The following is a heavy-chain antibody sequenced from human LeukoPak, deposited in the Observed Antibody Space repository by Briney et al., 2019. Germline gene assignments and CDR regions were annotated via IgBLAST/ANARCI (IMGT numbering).Heavy chain of an antibody. V-gene: IGHV3-23*01. CDR1: GFTFSPYA. CDR3: AKTYSSTWSDWYFDL. D-gene: IGHD6-13*01. Sequence: PGGSLRLSCAASGFTFSPYAMNWVRQAPGKGLEWVSSISYSGGSTYYADSVKGRFTISRDNSKNTLFLQMNSLRAEDTAVYYCAKTYSSTWSDWYFDLWGRGTLVTVSS. CDR2: ISYSGGST. J-gene: IGHJ2*01.